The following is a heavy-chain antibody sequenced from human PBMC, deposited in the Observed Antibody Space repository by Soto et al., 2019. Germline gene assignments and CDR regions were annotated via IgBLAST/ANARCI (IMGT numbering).Heavy chain of an antibody. D-gene: IGHD3-10*01. J-gene: IGHJ5*02. CDR2: INVYNGNI. CDR3: ARGVGSGSYYNQYNWFDP. V-gene: IGHV1-18*01. CDR1: GYTFTNYG. Sequence: GASVKVSCKASGYTFTNYGISWVRQAPGQGLEWMGWINVYNGNIKYAQKVQGRVTMTTDTSTSTAYMELRSLRSDDTAVYYCARGVGSGSYYNQYNWFDPWCQGTLVTVSS.